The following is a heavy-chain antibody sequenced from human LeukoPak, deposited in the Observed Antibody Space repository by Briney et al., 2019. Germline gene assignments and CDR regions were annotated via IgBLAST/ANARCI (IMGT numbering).Heavy chain of an antibody. D-gene: IGHD3-3*01. CDR1: GGSISSGDYY. CDR3: ARDRYDSYPMDV. Sequence: SETLSLTCTVSGGSISSGDYYWSWTRQHPGKGLEWIGYIYYSGRTYYNPSLKSRVTISVDTSKNQFSLKLNSVTAADTAVYYCARDRYDSYPMDVWGQGTTVTVSS. J-gene: IGHJ6*02. V-gene: IGHV4-31*03. CDR2: IYYSGRT.